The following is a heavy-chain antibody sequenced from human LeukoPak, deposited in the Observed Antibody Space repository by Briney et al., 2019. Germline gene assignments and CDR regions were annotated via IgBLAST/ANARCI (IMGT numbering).Heavy chain of an antibody. J-gene: IGHJ4*02. Sequence: GGSMRLSCAASGLAFSAYKMHWVRQAPRKGLVWVSRISTDGYTTDYADFVQGRFTASRDNTKNTWSLEMNGLRAEDTAVYYCVVGGSPGYWGQGTLVTVSS. CDR2: ISTDGYTT. CDR3: VVGGSPGY. D-gene: IGHD2-15*01. V-gene: IGHV3-74*01. CDR1: GLAFSAYK.